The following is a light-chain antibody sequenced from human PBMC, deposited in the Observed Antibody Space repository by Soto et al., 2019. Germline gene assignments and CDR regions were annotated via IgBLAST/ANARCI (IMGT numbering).Light chain of an antibody. J-gene: IGKJ1*01. Sequence: DIQVTQYRSALSSSVGATCTVTCRVSQSVSGWLAWYQQKPGEAPKLLIYDASALPRGVPPRFGGSGSGTKFTLTIASLQPDDSATYYCQQYETFSGTFGPGTKVDIK. CDR3: QQYETFSGT. CDR1: QSVSGW. V-gene: IGKV1-5*01. CDR2: DAS.